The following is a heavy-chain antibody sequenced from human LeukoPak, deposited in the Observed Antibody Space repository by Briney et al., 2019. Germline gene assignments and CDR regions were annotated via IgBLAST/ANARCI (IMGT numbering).Heavy chain of an antibody. CDR1: GGSISRSSYY. CDR3: ARASLCSSTSCFSYYYYYGMDV. J-gene: IGHJ6*02. V-gene: IGHV4-31*03. CDR2: IYYSGST. Sequence: SETLSLTCTVSGGSISRSSYYWGWIRQHPGKGLEWIGYIYYSGSTYYNPSLKSRVTISVDTSKNQFSLKLSSVTAADTAVYYCARASLCSSTSCFSYYYYYGMDVWGQGTTVTVSS. D-gene: IGHD2-2*01.